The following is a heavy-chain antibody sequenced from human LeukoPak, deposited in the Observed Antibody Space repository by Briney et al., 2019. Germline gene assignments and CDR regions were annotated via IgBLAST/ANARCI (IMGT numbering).Heavy chain of an antibody. Sequence: SQTLSLTCTVSGGSISSGGYCWSWIRQHPGKGLEWIGYIYYSGSTYYNPSLKSRVTISVDTSKNQFSLKLSSVTAADTAVYYCARDYDSSGPYYYYYGMDVWGQGTTVTVSS. V-gene: IGHV4-31*03. CDR1: GGSISSGGYC. CDR2: IYYSGST. D-gene: IGHD3-22*01. CDR3: ARDYDSSGPYYYYYGMDV. J-gene: IGHJ6*02.